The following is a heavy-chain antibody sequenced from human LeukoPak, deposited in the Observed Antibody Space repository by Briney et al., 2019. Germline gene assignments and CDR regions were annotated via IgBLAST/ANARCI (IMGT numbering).Heavy chain of an antibody. CDR2: ISSSSSTI. CDR3: AGGFPARGVIITPFDY. V-gene: IGHV3-48*04. D-gene: IGHD3-10*01. Sequence: GGSLRLSCAASGFTFSSYSMNWVRQAPGKGLEWVSYISSSSSTIYYADSVKGRFTISRDNAKNSLYLQMNSLRAEDTAVYYCAGGFPARGVIITPFDYWGQGTLVTVSS. CDR1: GFTFSSYS. J-gene: IGHJ4*02.